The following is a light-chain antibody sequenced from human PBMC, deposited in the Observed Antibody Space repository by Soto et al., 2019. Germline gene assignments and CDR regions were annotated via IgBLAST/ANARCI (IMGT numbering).Light chain of an antibody. CDR1: SSDIGGYNF. Sequence: QSALTQPPSASGSPGQSVTISCTGTSSDIGGYNFVSWYQQHPGKAPKLIIYEVNKRPSGVPDRFSCSKSGHTASLTVSGLQAYDEGDYYCNSYAGTNNLGVFGGGTKLTVL. CDR2: EVN. J-gene: IGLJ3*02. V-gene: IGLV2-8*01. CDR3: NSYAGTNNLGV.